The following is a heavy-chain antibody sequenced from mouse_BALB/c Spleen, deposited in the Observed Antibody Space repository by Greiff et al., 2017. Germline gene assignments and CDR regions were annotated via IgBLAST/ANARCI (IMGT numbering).Heavy chain of an antibody. CDR1: GFTFSSFG. V-gene: IGHV5-17*02. Sequence: EVKLMESGGGLVQPGGSRKLSCAASGFTFSSFGMHWVRQAPEKGLEWVAYISSGSSTIYYADTVKGRFTISRDNPKNTLFLQMTSLRSEDTAMYYCARRGLLWSHYYAMDYWGQGTSVTVSS. CDR2: ISSGSSTI. CDR3: ARRGLLWSHYYAMDY. J-gene: IGHJ4*01. D-gene: IGHD1-1*02.